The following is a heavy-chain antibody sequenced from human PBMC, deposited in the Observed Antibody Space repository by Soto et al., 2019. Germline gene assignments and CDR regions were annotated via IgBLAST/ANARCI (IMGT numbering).Heavy chain of an antibody. CDR1: GFTFSSYA. J-gene: IGHJ2*01. D-gene: IGHD4-17*01. Sequence: EVQLVESGGGLVQPGGSLRLSCAASGFTFSSYAMHWVRQAPGKGLEYVSAISSNGGSTYYANSVKGRFTISRDNSKNTLYLQMVGLRAEDMAVYYCAGDFMTAVTTFDWYFDLWGRGTLVTVSS. V-gene: IGHV3-64*01. CDR3: AGDFMTAVTTFDWYFDL. CDR2: ISSNGGST.